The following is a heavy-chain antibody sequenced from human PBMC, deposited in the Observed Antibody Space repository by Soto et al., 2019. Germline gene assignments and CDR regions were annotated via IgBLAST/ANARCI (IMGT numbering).Heavy chain of an antibody. CDR1: GYTFSYDG. CDR3: ARGGPTSADYYYGMDV. CDR2: ISAYNGNI. D-gene: IGHD3-10*01. V-gene: IGHV1-18*01. Sequence: QGPLVKSGAEVRKPGASVNVSCKASGYTFSYDGINWVRQAPGQGLEWMGWISAYNGNIEYAQKFQGRVTMTTDTSTSTAYMELRSLRSDDTAVYSCARGGPTSADYYYGMDVWGLGTTVTVSS. J-gene: IGHJ6*02.